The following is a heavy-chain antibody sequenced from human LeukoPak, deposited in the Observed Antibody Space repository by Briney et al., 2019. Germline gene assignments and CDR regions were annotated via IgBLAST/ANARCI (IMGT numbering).Heavy chain of an antibody. V-gene: IGHV1-69*05. CDR3: ARAKGYDFWSGPPFDY. D-gene: IGHD3-3*01. J-gene: IGHJ4*02. CDR2: IIPIFGTA. Sequence: ASVKVSCKASGGTFSSYAISWVRQAPGQGLEWMGGIIPIFGTANYVQKFQGRVTITTDESTSTAYMELSSLRSEDTAVYYCARAKGYDFWSGPPFDYWGQGTLVTVSS. CDR1: GGTFSSYA.